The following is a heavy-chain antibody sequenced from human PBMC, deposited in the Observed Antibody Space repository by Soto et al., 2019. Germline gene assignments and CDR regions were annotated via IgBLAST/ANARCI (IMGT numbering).Heavy chain of an antibody. CDR1: GGSISSGDYY. J-gene: IGHJ5*02. Sequence: QVQLQESGPGLVKPSQTLSLTCTVSGGSISSGDYYWSWIRQPPGKGLEWIGYIYYSGSTYYNPSLKSRVILSVDTSKNQFSLKLSSVTAADTAVYYCAREEGRGGWFDPWGQGTLVTVSS. D-gene: IGHD3-10*01. V-gene: IGHV4-30-4*01. CDR3: AREEGRGGWFDP. CDR2: IYYSGST.